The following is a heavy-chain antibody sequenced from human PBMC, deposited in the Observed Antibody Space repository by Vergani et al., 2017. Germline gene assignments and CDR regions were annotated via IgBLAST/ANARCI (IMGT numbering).Heavy chain of an antibody. J-gene: IGHJ4*02. Sequence: QVQLVQSGAEVKKPGASVKVSCKASGYTFTSYDINWVRQATGQGLEWMGWMNPNSGNTGYAQKFQGRVTITRNTSISTAYMELSSLRSEDTAVYYCARGLARGYCSGGSCSFDYWSQGTLVTVYS. D-gene: IGHD2-15*01. V-gene: IGHV1-8*03. CDR3: ARGLARGYCSGGSCSFDY. CDR2: MNPNSGNT. CDR1: GYTFTSYD.